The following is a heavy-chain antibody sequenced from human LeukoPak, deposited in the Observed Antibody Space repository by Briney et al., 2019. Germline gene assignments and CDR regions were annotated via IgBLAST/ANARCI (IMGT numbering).Heavy chain of an antibody. CDR2: IKEDGSEK. Sequence: GGSLRLSCAASGFTFSSYWMSWVRQAPGKGLEWVADIKEDGSEKYYVDSVKGRFTISRDNAKNSLYLQMNSLRAEDTAVYYCALNPDYYGSGSFDYWGQGTLVTVSS. V-gene: IGHV3-7*01. D-gene: IGHD3-10*01. J-gene: IGHJ4*02. CDR3: ALNPDYYGSGSFDY. CDR1: GFTFSSYW.